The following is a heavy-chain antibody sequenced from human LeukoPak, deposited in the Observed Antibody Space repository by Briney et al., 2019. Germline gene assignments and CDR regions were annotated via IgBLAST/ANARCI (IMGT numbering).Heavy chain of an antibody. J-gene: IGHJ5*02. CDR2: ISAYNGNT. D-gene: IGHD2-2*01. CDR3: ALMVVVPAASSDWFDP. Sequence: ASVKVSCKASGYTFTSYGISWVRQAPGQGLEWMGWISAYNGNTNYAQKFQGRVTMTRDTSISTAYMELSRLRSDDTAVYYCALMVVVPAASSDWFDPWGQGTLVTVSS. CDR1: GYTFTSYG. V-gene: IGHV1-18*01.